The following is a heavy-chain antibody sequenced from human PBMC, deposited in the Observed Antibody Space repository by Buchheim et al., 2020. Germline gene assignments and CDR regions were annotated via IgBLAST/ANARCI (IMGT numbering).Heavy chain of an antibody. CDR3: ARSTYYYDSSGYYVYYFDY. CDR1: GFTFSSYE. Sequence: EVQLVESGGGLEQPGGSLRLSCAASGFTFSSYEMSWVRQAPGKGLEWLSYISSSGDTIYYADSVKGRFTISRDNAKNSLYLQIISLRAEDTAVYYCARSTYYYDSSGYYVYYFDYWGQGTL. V-gene: IGHV3-48*03. CDR2: ISSSGDTI. D-gene: IGHD3-22*01. J-gene: IGHJ4*02.